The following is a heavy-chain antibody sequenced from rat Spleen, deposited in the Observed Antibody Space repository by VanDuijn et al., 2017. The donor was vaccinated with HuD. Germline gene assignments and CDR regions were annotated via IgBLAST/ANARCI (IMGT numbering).Heavy chain of an antibody. CDR3: ARDPGSPFDY. CDR2: ITNSGGST. Sequence: EVQLVESGGGLVQPGRSLKLSCAASGFTFSNYYMAWVRQAPTKGLEWVASITNSGGSTYYRDSVKGRFTISRDNSVNTVYLQVNSLRSEDTATYYCARDPGSPFDYWGQGVMVTVSS. J-gene: IGHJ2*01. V-gene: IGHV5-25*01. D-gene: IGHD1-4*01. CDR1: GFTFSNYY.